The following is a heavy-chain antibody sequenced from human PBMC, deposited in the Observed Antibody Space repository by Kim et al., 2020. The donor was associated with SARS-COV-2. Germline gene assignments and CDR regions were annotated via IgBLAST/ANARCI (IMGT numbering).Heavy chain of an antibody. Sequence: SETLSLTCTVSGGSISSGGYYWSWIRQHPGKGLEWIGHIDYSGSTNYNPSLKSRVTISVDTSKNQISLNLTSVTAADAAMYYCARGLRAMAAPWKLDPWGQGTLVIVSS. CDR1: GGSISSGGYY. J-gene: IGHJ5*02. D-gene: IGHD1-1*01. CDR2: IDYSGST. V-gene: IGHV4-31*03. CDR3: ARGLRAMAAPWKLDP.